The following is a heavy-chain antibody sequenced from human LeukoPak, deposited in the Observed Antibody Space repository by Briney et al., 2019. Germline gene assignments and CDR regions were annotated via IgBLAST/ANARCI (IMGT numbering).Heavy chain of an antibody. CDR1: GFTFSNYS. CDR2: ISSSSSYI. J-gene: IGHJ4*02. Sequence: GGSLRLSCAASGFTFSNYSMNWVRQAPGKGLEWVSSISSSSSYIYYADSVKGRFTISRDNAKNSLYLQMNSLRAEDTAVYYCARGRSGWYLTYWGQGTLVTVSS. CDR3: ARGRSGWYLTY. V-gene: IGHV3-21*01. D-gene: IGHD6-19*01.